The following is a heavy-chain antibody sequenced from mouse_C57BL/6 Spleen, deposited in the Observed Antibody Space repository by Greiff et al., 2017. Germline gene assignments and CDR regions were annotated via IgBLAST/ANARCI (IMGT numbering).Heavy chain of an antibody. CDR2: IWSGGST. Sequence: VQLQQSGPGLVQPSQSLSITCTVSGFSLTSYGVHWVRQSPGKGLEWLGVIWSGGSTDYNAAFISRLSISKDNSKSHVFFKMNSLQADDTAIYYCARPYYDYDEAWFAYWGQGTLVTVSA. CDR3: ARPYYDYDEAWFAY. CDR1: GFSLTSYG. V-gene: IGHV2-2*01. J-gene: IGHJ3*01. D-gene: IGHD2-4*01.